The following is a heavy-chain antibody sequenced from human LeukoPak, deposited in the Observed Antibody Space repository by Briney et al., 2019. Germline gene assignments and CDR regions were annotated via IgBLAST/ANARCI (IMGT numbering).Heavy chain of an antibody. V-gene: IGHV3-66*01. D-gene: IGHD2-15*01. CDR3: ARDKFVVVAAADACDI. Sequence: GGSLRLSCAASGFTVSSNYMSWVRQAPGKGLEWVSVIYSGGSTYYADSVKGRFTISRDNSKNTLYLQMNSLRAEDTAVYYCARDKFVVVAAADACDIWGQGTMVTVSS. CDR2: IYSGGST. CDR1: GFTVSSNY. J-gene: IGHJ3*02.